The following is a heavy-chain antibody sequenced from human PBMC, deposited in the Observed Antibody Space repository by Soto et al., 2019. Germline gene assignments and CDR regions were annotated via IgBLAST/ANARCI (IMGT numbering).Heavy chain of an antibody. CDR2: INHSGST. J-gene: IGHJ6*02. CDR1: GGSFSGYY. V-gene: IGHV4-34*01. D-gene: IGHD3-22*01. Sequence: SETLSLTCAVYGGSFSGYYWSWIRQPPGKGLEWIGEINHSGSTSYNPSLKSRVTISVDTSKNQFSLKLSSVTAADTAVYYCARVITSYYYDSSGYYYNYYYYGMDVWGQGTTVTVSS. CDR3: ARVITSYYYDSSGYYYNYYYYGMDV.